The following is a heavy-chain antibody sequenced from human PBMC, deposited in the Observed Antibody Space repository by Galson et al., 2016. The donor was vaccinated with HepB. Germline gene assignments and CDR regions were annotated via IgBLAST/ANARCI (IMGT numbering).Heavy chain of an antibody. Sequence: SLRLSCAASGFTFDDYAMHWVRQPPGKGLEWVSGITWNGGSIGYADSVKGRFTMSRDNAKNSLYLQMNSLSTDDTAFYYCAKDIDVRPMALDSWGKGTLVTVSS. D-gene: IGHD3-16*02. CDR1: GFTFDDYA. CDR3: AKDIDVRPMALDS. CDR2: ITWNGGSI. V-gene: IGHV3-9*01. J-gene: IGHJ4*02.